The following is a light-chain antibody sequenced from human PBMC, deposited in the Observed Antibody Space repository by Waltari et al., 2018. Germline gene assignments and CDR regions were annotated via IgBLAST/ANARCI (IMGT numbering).Light chain of an antibody. J-gene: IGKJ4*01. Sequence: AIRITQSPSSLSASTGDRVTITCRASQDISTYLAWYQQKPGKAPNLLIYAASTLHSGVPSRFSGSGSGTDFTLTISCLQSEDCATYYCQQYYSYPDTFGGGTKVEIK. V-gene: IGKV1-8*01. CDR1: QDISTY. CDR3: QQYYSYPDT. CDR2: AAS.